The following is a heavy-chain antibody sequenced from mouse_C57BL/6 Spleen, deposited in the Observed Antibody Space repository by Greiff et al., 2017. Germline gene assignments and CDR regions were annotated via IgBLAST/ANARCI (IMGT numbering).Heavy chain of an antibody. V-gene: IGHV1-39*01. CDR1: GYSFTDYN. CDR2: INPNYGTT. Sequence: VQLQQSGPELVKPGASVKISCKASGYSFTDYNMNWVKQSNGKSLEWIGVINPNYGTTSYNQKFKGKATLTVDQSSSTADMQLNSLTSEDSAVYYCARSGIYGNAWYFDVWGTGTTVTVSS. J-gene: IGHJ1*03. CDR3: ARSGIYGNAWYFDV. D-gene: IGHD2-1*01.